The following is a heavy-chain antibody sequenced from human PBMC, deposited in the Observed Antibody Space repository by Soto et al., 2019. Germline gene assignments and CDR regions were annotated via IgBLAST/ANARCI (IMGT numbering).Heavy chain of an antibody. CDR3: ARAPPRYLGDY. V-gene: IGHV1-18*01. J-gene: IGHJ4*02. Sequence: GASVKVSCKASGYTFTSYGISWVRQAPGQGLEWMGWISAYNGNTKYSQKLQGRVTITRDTSASTAYMELSSLRSEDTAVYYCARAPPRYLGDYRGQGSSVIVSS. CDR2: ISAYNGNT. CDR1: GYTFTSYG. D-gene: IGHD1-20*01.